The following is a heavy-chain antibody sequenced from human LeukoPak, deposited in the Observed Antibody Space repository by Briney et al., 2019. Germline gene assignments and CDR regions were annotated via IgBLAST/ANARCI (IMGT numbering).Heavy chain of an antibody. CDR3: ARGGRYYGVSLGY. J-gene: IGHJ4*02. D-gene: IGHD4-17*01. Sequence: SETLSLICAVYGGSFSGYYWSWIRQSPGKGLEWIGEINHSGSTNYNPSLKSRVTISVDTSKNQFSLKLSSVTAADTAVYYCARGGRYYGVSLGYWGQGTLVTVSS. CDR1: GGSFSGYY. CDR2: INHSGST. V-gene: IGHV4-34*01.